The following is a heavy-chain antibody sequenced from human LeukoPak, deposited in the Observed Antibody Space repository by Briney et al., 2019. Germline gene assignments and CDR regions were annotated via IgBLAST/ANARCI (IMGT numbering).Heavy chain of an antibody. J-gene: IGHJ3*02. CDR3: ARDRASLNGSGSFIKGDAFDI. CDR2: IYSGGST. D-gene: IGHD3-10*01. CDR1: GFTVSSNY. V-gene: IGHV3-53*01. Sequence: GGSLRLSCAASGFTVSSNYMSWVRQAPGKGLEWVSVIYSGGSTYYADSVKGRFTISRDNSKNTLYLQMNSLRAEDTAVYYCARDRASLNGSGSFIKGDAFDIWGQGTMVTVSS.